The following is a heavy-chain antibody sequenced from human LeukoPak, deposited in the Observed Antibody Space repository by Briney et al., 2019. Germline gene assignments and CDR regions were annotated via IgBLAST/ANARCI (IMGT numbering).Heavy chain of an antibody. J-gene: IGHJ2*01. V-gene: IGHV3-30*18. Sequence: PGGSLRLSCTASGFTLSSFGMHWVRQAPGKGLEWVAVISHDGSNTYYADSVKGRFTISRDNSKNTLYLQLNSLRTEDTAVYYCAKDADTATIIYWYFDLWGRGTLVTVSS. D-gene: IGHD5-18*01. CDR1: GFTLSSFG. CDR2: ISHDGSNT. CDR3: AKDADTATIIYWYFDL.